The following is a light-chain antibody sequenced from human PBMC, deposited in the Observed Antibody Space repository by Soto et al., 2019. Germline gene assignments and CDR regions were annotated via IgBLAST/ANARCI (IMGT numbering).Light chain of an antibody. CDR3: LQDYGYPRT. V-gene: IGKV1-6*01. CDR1: QGIRSD. CDR2: AAS. Sequence: TQMTQSPSSLSASVGDRVTITCRASQGIRSDLAWYQKKSGKAPKLLIYAASSLQSGVPSRFSGSGFGSDFTLTISSLQPEDFATYYCLQDYGYPRTFGQGTSVEI. J-gene: IGKJ1*01.